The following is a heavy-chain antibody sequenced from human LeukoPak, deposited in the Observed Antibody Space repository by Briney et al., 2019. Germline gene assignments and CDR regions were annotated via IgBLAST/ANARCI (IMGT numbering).Heavy chain of an antibody. CDR2: ISFDGTNK. CDR1: VVILSNYA. D-gene: IGHD4-17*01. V-gene: IGHV3-30*04. J-gene: IGHJ4*02. Sequence: PGPSLRLSCTASVVILSNYAMHSVRRRPRRGLEWVAVISFDGTNKYYGDSVEGRFSVSRDNSKNTLYLQMNSLRPDDTAMYYCATDYGDYEPIDYWGQGTLVTVSS. CDR3: ATDYGDYEPIDY.